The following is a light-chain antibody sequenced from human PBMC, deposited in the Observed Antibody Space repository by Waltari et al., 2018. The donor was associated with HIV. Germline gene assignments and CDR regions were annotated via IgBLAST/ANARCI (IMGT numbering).Light chain of an antibody. J-gene: IGLJ3*02. CDR2: DVS. V-gene: IGLV2-23*02. CDR1: SSDVGAYNL. CDR3: CAYVSEIVPCV. Sequence: QTALTQPASVSGSPGQSITISCTGTSSDVGAYNLVSWYQQHPGKAPRLIIYDVSERPSGVSNRCTCSNPGNTASLTISVLQAEDEADYYCCAYVSEIVPCVFGGGTKLTVL.